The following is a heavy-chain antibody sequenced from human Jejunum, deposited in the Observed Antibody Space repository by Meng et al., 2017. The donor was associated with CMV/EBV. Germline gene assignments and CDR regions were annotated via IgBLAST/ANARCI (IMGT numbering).Heavy chain of an antibody. CDR1: GGSFSAYY. V-gene: IGHV4-34*01. Sequence: LPCAVYGGSFSAYYWPWIRQPPGKGLEWIGEINHRGSTNYNPSLKSRVTISVDTSTKQFSLKVNSVTAADTAVYYCVRFGESFNWFDPWGQGNLVTVSS. D-gene: IGHD3-10*01. J-gene: IGHJ5*02. CDR2: INHRGST. CDR3: VRFGESFNWFDP.